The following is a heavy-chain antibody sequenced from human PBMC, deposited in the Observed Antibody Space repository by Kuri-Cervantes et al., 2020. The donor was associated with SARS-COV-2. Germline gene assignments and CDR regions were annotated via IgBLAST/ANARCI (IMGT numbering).Heavy chain of an antibody. J-gene: IGHJ4*02. Sequence: GESLKISCAASGFTFSSYGMHWVRQAPGKGLEWVAVISYDGSNKYYADSVKGRFTISRDNSKSTLYLQMNSLRAEDTAVYYCAKEERTAFDYWGQGTLVTVSS. CDR1: GFTFSSYG. CDR3: AKEERTAFDY. V-gene: IGHV3-30*18. CDR2: ISYDGSNK.